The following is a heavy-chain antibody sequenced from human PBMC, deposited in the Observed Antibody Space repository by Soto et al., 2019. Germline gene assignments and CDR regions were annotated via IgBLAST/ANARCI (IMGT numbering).Heavy chain of an antibody. Sequence: SVKVSCKASGGTFSSYAISWVRQAPGQGLEWMGGIIPIFGTANYAQKFQGRVTITADESTSTAYMELSSLRSEDTAVYYCAREGGGDCSGGSCYSHYYYYGMDVWGQGTTVTVSS. V-gene: IGHV1-69*13. J-gene: IGHJ6*02. CDR3: AREGGGDCSGGSCYSHYYYYGMDV. CDR1: GGTFSSYA. D-gene: IGHD2-15*01. CDR2: IIPIFGTA.